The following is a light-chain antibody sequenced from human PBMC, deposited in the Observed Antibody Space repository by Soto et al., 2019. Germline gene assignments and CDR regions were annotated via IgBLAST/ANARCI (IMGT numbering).Light chain of an antibody. Sequence: QSVLTQPASVSGSPGQSITISCTGTSSDVGSYNLVSWYQQHPGKAPKLMIYEVSKRPSGVSNRFSGSKSGNTASLTISGLQAEDEADYYCCSHAGSRVFGGGTQLTVL. CDR1: SSDVGSYNL. V-gene: IGLV2-23*02. CDR2: EVS. J-gene: IGLJ2*01. CDR3: CSHAGSRV.